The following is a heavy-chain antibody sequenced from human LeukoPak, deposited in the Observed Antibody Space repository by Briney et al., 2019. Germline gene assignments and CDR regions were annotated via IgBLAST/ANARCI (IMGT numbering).Heavy chain of an antibody. D-gene: IGHD3-16*02. CDR2: ISGSGGST. J-gene: IGHJ4*02. V-gene: IGHV3-23*01. CDR1: GFTFSSYA. Sequence: PGGSLRLSCAASGFTFSSYAMSWVRQAPGKGLEWVSAISGSGGSTYYADSVKGRFTISRDNSKNTLYLQMNSLRAEDTAVYYCATQYYDYVWGSYRPDYWGQGTLVTVSS. CDR3: ATQYYDYVWGSYRPDY.